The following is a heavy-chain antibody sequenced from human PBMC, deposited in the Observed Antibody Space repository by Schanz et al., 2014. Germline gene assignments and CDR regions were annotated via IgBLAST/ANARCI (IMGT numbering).Heavy chain of an antibody. D-gene: IGHD1-26*01. CDR3: ARVPEPGWFDP. Sequence: VQLVESGGGLVQPGGSLRLSCAASGFTFSSYSMNWVRQAPGKGLEWIGFIYYRGNTYYNPSLKSRVSISLDPSKTQFFLNLNSLTAADTAVYYCARVPEPGWFDPWGQGTLVTVSS. V-gene: IGHV4-59*06. CDR2: IYYRGNT. J-gene: IGHJ5*02. CDR1: GFTFSSYS.